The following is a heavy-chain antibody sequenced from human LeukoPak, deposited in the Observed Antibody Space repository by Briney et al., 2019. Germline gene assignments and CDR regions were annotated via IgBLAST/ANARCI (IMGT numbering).Heavy chain of an antibody. CDR3: AKAGSIRFGY. J-gene: IGHJ4*02. D-gene: IGHD1-26*01. Sequence: PGGSLRLSCAASGFTVSSNYMSWVRQAPGKGLEWVSVIYSGGSTYYADSVKGRFTISRDNAKNSLYLQMNSLRAEDTAVYYCAKAGSIRFGYWGQGTLVTVSS. CDR2: IYSGGST. CDR1: GFTVSSNY. V-gene: IGHV3-53*01.